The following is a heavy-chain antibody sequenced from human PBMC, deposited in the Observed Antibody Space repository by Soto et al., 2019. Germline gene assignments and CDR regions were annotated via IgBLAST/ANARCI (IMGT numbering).Heavy chain of an antibody. Sequence: QVQLVESGGDVVQPGRSLRLSCAASGFTFSSYGMHWVRQAPGKGLEWVAVISYDGSVKYYADSVKGRFTISRDNSKKKLYLQMNSLRAEDTAVYYCAGEVASGYWGQGTLVTVSS. V-gene: IGHV3-30*03. J-gene: IGHJ4*02. CDR1: GFTFSSYG. D-gene: IGHD2-21*01. CDR2: ISYDGSVK. CDR3: AGEVASGY.